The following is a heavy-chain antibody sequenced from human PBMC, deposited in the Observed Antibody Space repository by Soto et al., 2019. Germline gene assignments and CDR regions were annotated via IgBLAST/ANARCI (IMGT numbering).Heavy chain of an antibody. CDR3: ARGRGYCSGGCCYSFRQSINYYYYYTDV. V-gene: IGHV4-34*01. CDR1: RGSFSCYY. Sequence: SETLSLTCAVSRGSFSCYYWSWIRQPPGRGLDWIREINHSGSTNYNPSLKSRVTISVDTSKNQFSLKLSSVTAADTAVYYCARGRGYCSGGCCYSFRQSINYYYYYTDVWGKGT. J-gene: IGHJ6*03. D-gene: IGHD2-15*01. CDR2: INHSGST.